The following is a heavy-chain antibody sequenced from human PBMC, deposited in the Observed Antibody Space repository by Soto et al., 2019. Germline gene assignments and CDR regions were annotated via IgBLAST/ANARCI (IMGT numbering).Heavy chain of an antibody. CDR1: GGSITSVAYY. Sequence: SETLSLTCTVSGGSITSVAYYWSWVCQHPGKGLEWVGYIYYRGSINYNPSLKSGSTDYNPSLKSRLTISIDTSENQFSLKLSSVTAADTAVYYCARGTHGSTYYWFDPWGQGTLVTVS. CDR3: ARGTHGSTYYWFDP. CDR2: IYYRGSINYNPSLKSGST. J-gene: IGHJ5*02. D-gene: IGHD3-10*01. V-gene: IGHV4-31*03.